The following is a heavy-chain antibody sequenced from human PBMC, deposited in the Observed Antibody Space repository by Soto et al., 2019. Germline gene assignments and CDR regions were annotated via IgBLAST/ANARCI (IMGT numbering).Heavy chain of an antibody. CDR2: ISGSGGST. CDR1: GFTFGSYA. J-gene: IGHJ6*03. V-gene: IGHV3-23*01. D-gene: IGHD3-10*01. CDR3: AKRITMVRGVYYYYYMDV. Sequence: GGSLRVSCAASGFTFGSYAMSCDRQAPGKGLEWVSAISGSGGSTDYADSVKGRFTISSAHSKTTLYLQMNSPRAEATAVYYCAKRITMVRGVYYYYYMDVWGKGTTVTVSS.